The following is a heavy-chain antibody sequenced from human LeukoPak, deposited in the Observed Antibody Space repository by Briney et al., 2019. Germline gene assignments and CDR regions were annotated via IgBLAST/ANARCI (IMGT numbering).Heavy chain of an antibody. CDR3: ARGSQRWVDI. V-gene: IGHV1-18*01. CDR2: ISPYNGDT. CDR1: AYIFTNYG. D-gene: IGHD2-2*01. Sequence: ASVKVSCKASAYIFTNYGINWVRQAPGQGLEWMGWISPYNGDTNYPQKFQGRVTMTTDISTSTAYMELRSLRSDDTAIYYCARGSQRWVDIWGKGTTVTVSS. J-gene: IGHJ6*04.